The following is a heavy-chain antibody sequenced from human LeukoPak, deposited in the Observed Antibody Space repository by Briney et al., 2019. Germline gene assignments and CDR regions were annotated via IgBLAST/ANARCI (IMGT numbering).Heavy chain of an antibody. Sequence: GGSLRLSCAASGFTFSSYGMHWVRQAPGKGLEWVAVISYDGSNKYYADSVKGRFTISRDNSKNTLYLQMNSLRAEDTAVYYCAKEAEQWLVPADYWGQGTLVTVSS. CDR1: GFTFSSYG. CDR2: ISYDGSNK. J-gene: IGHJ4*02. CDR3: AKEAEQWLVPADY. V-gene: IGHV3-30*18. D-gene: IGHD6-19*01.